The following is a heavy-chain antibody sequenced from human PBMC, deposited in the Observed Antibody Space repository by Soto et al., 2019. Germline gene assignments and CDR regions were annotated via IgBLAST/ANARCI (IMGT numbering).Heavy chain of an antibody. CDR1: GFTFSSYA. CDR3: AKDPRGSYYYDSSGSSGFDY. D-gene: IGHD3-22*01. Sequence: PVGSLRLSCAASGFTFSSYAMSWVRQAPGKGLEWVSAISGSGGSTYYADSVKGRFTISRDNSKNTLYLQMNSLRAEDTAVYYCAKDPRGSYYYDSSGSSGFDYWGQRTLVTVSS. CDR2: ISGSGGST. V-gene: IGHV3-23*01. J-gene: IGHJ4*02.